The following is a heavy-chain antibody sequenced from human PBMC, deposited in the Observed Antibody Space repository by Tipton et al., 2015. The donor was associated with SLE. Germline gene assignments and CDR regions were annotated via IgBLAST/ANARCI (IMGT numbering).Heavy chain of an antibody. CDR3: AKDRVKVVGATEGLDY. CDR1: GFTVSSNY. D-gene: IGHD1-26*01. CDR2: ISGSGGST. J-gene: IGHJ4*02. Sequence: GSLRLSCAASGFTVSSNYMSWVRQAPGKGLEWVSAISGSGGSTYYADSVKGRFTISRDNSKNTLYLQMNSLRAEDTAVYYCAKDRVKVVGATEGLDYWGQGTLVTVSS. V-gene: IGHV3-23*01.